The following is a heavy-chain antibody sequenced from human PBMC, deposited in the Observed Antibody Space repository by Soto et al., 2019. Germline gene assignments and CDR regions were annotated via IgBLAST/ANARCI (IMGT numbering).Heavy chain of an antibody. J-gene: IGHJ1*01. Sequence: HPMRSLRLSCAASGFICTNYWMHWVRQVPGRGLVWVSGITHDGSGTKYADSVKGRFTISRDNAKNTVYLQMNSLRPEDTAVYYCGRVFAYWGLGTPVTVS. CDR2: ITHDGSGT. D-gene: IGHD2-21*01. CDR1: GFICTNYW. CDR3: GRVFAY. V-gene: IGHV3-74*01.